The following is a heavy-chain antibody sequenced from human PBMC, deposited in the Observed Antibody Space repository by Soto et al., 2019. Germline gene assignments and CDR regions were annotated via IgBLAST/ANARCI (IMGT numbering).Heavy chain of an antibody. V-gene: IGHV4-39*01. J-gene: IGHJ4*02. D-gene: IGHD1-7*01. CDR3: ARLITGTRRDFDY. CDR1: GGSISSSSYY. Sequence: PSETLSLTCTVSGGSISSSSYYWGWIRQPPGKGLEWIGSIYYSGSTYYNPSLKSRVTISVDTSKNQFSLKLSSVTAADTAVYYCARLITGTRRDFDYWGQGTLVTVSS. CDR2: IYYSGST.